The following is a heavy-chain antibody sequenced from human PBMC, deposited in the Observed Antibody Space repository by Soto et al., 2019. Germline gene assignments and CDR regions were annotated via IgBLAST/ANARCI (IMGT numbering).Heavy chain of an antibody. J-gene: IGHJ4*02. CDR2: MYVSGNGNT. V-gene: IGHV4-39*01. CDR1: NGSISSNSFY. CDR3: TRGVITFGRVITLPG. Sequence: PSETLSLTCTVSNGSISSNSFYWGWVRQPPGKGLEWIASMYVSGNGNTYYNPSLKSRVTMSVDTSSRQFSLKLISVTAADTAVYYCTRGVITFGRVITLPGWGQGTLVTVSS. D-gene: IGHD3-16*02.